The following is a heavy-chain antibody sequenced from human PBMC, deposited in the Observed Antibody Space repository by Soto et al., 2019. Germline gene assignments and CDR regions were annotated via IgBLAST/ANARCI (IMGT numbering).Heavy chain of an antibody. CDR2: ISYDGSNK. Sequence: VQLVESGGGLVQPGGSLRLSCAASGFTFSSYAMHWVRQAPGKGLEWVAVISYDGSNKYYADSVKGRFTISRDNSKNTLYLQMNSLRAEDTAVYYCARIVGDYSYYYGMDVWGQGTTVTVS. J-gene: IGHJ6*02. CDR1: GFTFSSYA. V-gene: IGHV3-30-3*01. D-gene: IGHD4-17*01. CDR3: ARIVGDYSYYYGMDV.